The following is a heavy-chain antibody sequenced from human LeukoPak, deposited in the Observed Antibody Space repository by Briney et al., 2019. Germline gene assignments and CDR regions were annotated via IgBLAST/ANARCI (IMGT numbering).Heavy chain of an antibody. CDR2: ISYDGSNK. D-gene: IGHD3-22*01. J-gene: IGHJ4*02. Sequence: GRSLRLSCAASGFTFSSYAMHWVRQAPGKGLEWVAVISYDGSNKYYADSVKGRFTISRDNAKNSLYLQMNSLRAEDTAVYYCARDQNYDSSGPEFDYWGQGTLVTVSS. CDR3: ARDQNYDSSGPEFDY. V-gene: IGHV3-30-3*01. CDR1: GFTFSSYA.